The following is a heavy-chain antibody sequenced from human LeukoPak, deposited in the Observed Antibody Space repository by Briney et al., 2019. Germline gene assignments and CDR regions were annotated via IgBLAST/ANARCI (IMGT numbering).Heavy chain of an antibody. V-gene: IGHV1-18*01. J-gene: IGHJ4*02. D-gene: IGHD6-19*01. CDR2: ISAYSGNT. CDR1: CYTFTSYG. Sequence: GSVEFSCNAACYTFTSYGISWVRQAPGQGLGWGGCISAYSGNTNYAQKREGRVTMNTDTSTSTAYMEPRSLRSDDTAVYYCARESAWYSAFDYWGQGTLVTVSS. CDR3: ARESAWYSAFDY.